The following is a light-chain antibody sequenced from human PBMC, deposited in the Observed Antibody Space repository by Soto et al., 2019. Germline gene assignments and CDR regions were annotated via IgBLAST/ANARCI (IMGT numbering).Light chain of an antibody. J-gene: IGLJ2*01. V-gene: IGLV1-40*01. CDR1: SSNIGAGYD. CDR2: GNS. Sequence: QLVLTQPPSVSGAPGQRVTISCTGSSSNIGAGYDVHWYQQLPGTAPKLLIYGNSNRPSGVPDRFSGSKSGTSASLAITGLQAEVEADYYCQSYDSSLSGVVFGGGTKVTVL. CDR3: QSYDSSLSGVV.